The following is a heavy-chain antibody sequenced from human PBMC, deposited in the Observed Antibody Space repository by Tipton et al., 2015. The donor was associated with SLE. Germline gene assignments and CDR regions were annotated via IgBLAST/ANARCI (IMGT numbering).Heavy chain of an antibody. Sequence: SLRLSCSASRFTFSNFNMNWVRQAPGKGLEWVSCISGISSNIYYADSARGRFTISRDNAKNSLFLQMNSLRGEDTGVYYCAARRDGYKFKAAFEMWGQGTVVNISS. J-gene: IGHJ3*02. CDR1: RFTFSNFN. CDR3: AARRDGYKFKAAFEM. CDR2: ISGISSNI. V-gene: IGHV3-21*03. D-gene: IGHD5-24*01.